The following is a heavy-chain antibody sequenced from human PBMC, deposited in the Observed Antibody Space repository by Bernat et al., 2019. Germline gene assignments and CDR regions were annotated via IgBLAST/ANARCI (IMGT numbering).Heavy chain of an antibody. CDR3: ARVSGQDLGRFFYDR. V-gene: IGHV3-23*01. CDR2: ISASGDST. J-gene: IGHJ5*02. CDR1: GFTFSTYA. Sequence: EVQLLESGGGLVQPGRSLRLSCAGSGFTFSTYAINWVRQAPGKGLEWVSAISASGDSTYYADSVKGRFTISRDNSKNTLYLQMNSLRGEDTAVYYCARVSGQDLGRFFYDRWGQGTLVTVSS. D-gene: IGHD3-16*01.